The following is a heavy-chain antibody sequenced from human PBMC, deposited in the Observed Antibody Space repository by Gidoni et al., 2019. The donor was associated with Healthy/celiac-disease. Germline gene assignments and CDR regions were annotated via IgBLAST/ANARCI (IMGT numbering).Heavy chain of an antibody. J-gene: IGHJ6*02. CDR1: GGSISSGSYY. CDR3: ARDRDRYGMDV. D-gene: IGHD3-10*01. Sequence: QVQLQESGPGLVKPSQTLSLTCTVPGGSISSGSYYWSWIRQPAGKGLEWIGRIYTSGSTNYNPSLKSRVTISVDTSKNQFSLKLSSVTAADTAVYYCARDRDRYGMDVWGQGTTVTVSS. CDR2: IYTSGST. V-gene: IGHV4-61*02.